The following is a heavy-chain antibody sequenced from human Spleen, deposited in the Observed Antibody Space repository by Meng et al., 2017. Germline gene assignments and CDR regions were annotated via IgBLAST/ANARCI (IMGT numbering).Heavy chain of an antibody. D-gene: IGHD4-17*01. CDR1: GGTLSNFA. V-gene: IGHV1-69*06. J-gene: IGHJ5*01. CDR3: ARGPSIYGDYNWFDS. Sequence: QVPRVQSGAEVKKPGCSVKVSCEASGGTLSNFAIIWVRQAPGQGLEWMGGIIPIFATTNYAQKFQGRVTITADRSTATAYMDLSSLRSEDTAIYYCARGPSIYGDYNWFDSWGQGTLVTVSS. CDR2: IIPIFATT.